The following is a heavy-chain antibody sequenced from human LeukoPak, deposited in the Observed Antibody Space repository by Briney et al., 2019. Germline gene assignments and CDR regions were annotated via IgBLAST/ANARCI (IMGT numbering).Heavy chain of an antibody. J-gene: IGHJ6*02. D-gene: IGHD6-19*01. CDR2: ISSSIGTI. V-gene: IGHV3-48*02. CDR1: GFTFSSYS. CDR3: GRDLAGRLLGHDYFYGMDV. Sequence: GGSLRLSCVASGFTFSSYSMNWVRQGPGKGLEWVSYISSSIGTIYYADSVKGRFTISRDNVKNSLYLQMNSLNDADTAVYYCGRDLAGRLLGHDYFYGMDVWGQGTTVTVS.